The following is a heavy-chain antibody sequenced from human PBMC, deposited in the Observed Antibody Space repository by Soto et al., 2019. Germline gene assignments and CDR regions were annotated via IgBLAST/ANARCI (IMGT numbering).Heavy chain of an antibody. J-gene: IGHJ4*02. CDR3: ARGGTFAYDTSGYSVY. CDR1: GYTFSAYY. Sequence: ASVKVSSKTSGYTFSAYYMHWGRQSPGQGLEWMGWINPKSGGTLYAQKFQGRVTMTRDTSISTAYMELSRLRSDDTAVYYCARGGTFAYDTSGYSVYWGQGTLVTVSS. CDR2: INPKSGGT. V-gene: IGHV1-2*02. D-gene: IGHD3-22*01.